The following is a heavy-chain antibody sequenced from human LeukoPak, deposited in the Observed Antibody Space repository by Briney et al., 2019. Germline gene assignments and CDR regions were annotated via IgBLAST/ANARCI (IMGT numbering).Heavy chain of an antibody. CDR3: AHSGGYCSASTCYDHYDS. J-gene: IGHJ4*02. Sequence: SGPTLVKPTQTLALTCSFSGFSLSTSGVGVAWIRQPPGKALEWLALIYWDDGKRYSPSLKSRLTIMRDTSNKQVVLIMTNMDPLDTATYYCAHSGGYCSASTCYDHYDSWGQGTLVTVSS. D-gene: IGHD2-15*01. CDR1: GFSLSTSGVG. V-gene: IGHV2-5*02. CDR2: IYWDDGK.